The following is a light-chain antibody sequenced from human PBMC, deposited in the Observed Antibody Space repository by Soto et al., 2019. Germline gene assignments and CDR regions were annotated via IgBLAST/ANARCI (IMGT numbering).Light chain of an antibody. J-gene: IGKJ1*01. V-gene: IGKV3-20*01. CDR2: GTS. CDR3: QQYGSSPT. Sequence: EIVLTQSPGTLSLSPGERATLSCRASQSVSSSYLAWYQQKPGQAPRLPIYGTSSRATGIPDRFSGSGSGTDFTLTISRLEPEDSAVYYCQQYGSSPTFGQGTKVDIK. CDR1: QSVSSSY.